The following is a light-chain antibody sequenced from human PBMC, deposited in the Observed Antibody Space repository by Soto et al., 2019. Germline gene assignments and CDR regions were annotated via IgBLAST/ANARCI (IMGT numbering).Light chain of an antibody. Sequence: EIVMTQSPATLSVSPGEGATLSCKASQNVYNNIAWYQQRPGQPPRLLIYHASTRATGISARFSGSGYGTELTPTISSLQSLEVTLYFCQHCRNGPLTFGAGTMVQI. V-gene: IGKV3-15*01. J-gene: IGKJ4*01. CDR1: QNVYNN. CDR2: HAS. CDR3: QHCRNGPLT.